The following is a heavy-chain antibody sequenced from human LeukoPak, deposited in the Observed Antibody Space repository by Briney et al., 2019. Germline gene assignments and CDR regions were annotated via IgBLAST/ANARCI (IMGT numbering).Heavy chain of an antibody. V-gene: IGHV3-23*01. J-gene: IGHJ4*02. CDR2: ISGSGGST. CDR1: GFTFDDYA. CDR3: AKRAAVRRNFDY. Sequence: PGRSLRLSCAASGFTFDDYAMSWVRQAPGKELEWVSRISGSGGSTHYADSVKGRFTVSRDNSKNTLYLQMNSLRAEDTAVYYCAKRAAVRRNFDYWGQGILVTVSS. D-gene: IGHD6-13*01.